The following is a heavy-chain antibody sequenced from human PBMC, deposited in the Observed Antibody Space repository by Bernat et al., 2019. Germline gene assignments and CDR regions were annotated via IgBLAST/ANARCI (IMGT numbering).Heavy chain of an antibody. J-gene: IGHJ6*02. D-gene: IGHD6-19*01. CDR1: GFTFSSYA. CDR2: ISYDGSNK. V-gene: IGHV3-30-3*01. Sequence: QVQLVESGGGVVQPGRSLRLSCAASGFTFSSYAMHWVRQAPGKGLEWVAVISYDGSNKYYAESVKSRFTISRDHSKNTLYVQMNSLRAEDTAVYYCARDLSSGWSLVTTDYYYYGMDVWGQGTTVTVSS. CDR3: ARDLSSGWSLVTTDYYYYGMDV.